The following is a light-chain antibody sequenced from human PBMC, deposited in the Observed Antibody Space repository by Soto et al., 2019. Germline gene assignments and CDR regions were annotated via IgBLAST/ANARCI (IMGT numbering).Light chain of an antibody. V-gene: IGKV3-11*01. CDR2: DAS. CDR1: QSVNNY. J-gene: IGKJ4*01. CDR3: QQRRNWPLT. Sequence: EIVLTQSPATLSLSPGDRATLSCGASQSVNNYLAWYQQKRGQAPRLLIFDASTRAPGIPPRFSGSGSGTDFTLTISRLEPEDFAIYFCQQRRNWPLTFGRGTRVDIK.